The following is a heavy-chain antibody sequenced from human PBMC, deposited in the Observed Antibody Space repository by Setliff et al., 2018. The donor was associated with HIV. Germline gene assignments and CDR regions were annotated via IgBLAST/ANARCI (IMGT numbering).Heavy chain of an antibody. CDR1: GGSISSGSYY. Sequence: SETLSLTFSVSGGSISSGSYYWTWIRQAAGKGLEWIGRIYTSGSTNYYPSLKSRVTVSVDTSKNQFSLKLSSVTAADTAVYYCARVDCSSTSCYRDYYYYMDVWGKGTTVTVSS. CDR2: IYTSGST. V-gene: IGHV4-61*02. D-gene: IGHD2-2*01. CDR3: ARVDCSSTSCYRDYYYYMDV. J-gene: IGHJ6*03.